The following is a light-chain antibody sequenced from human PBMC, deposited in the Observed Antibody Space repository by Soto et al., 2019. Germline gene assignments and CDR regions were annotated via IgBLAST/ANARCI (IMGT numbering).Light chain of an antibody. CDR2: EVN. J-gene: IGLJ2*01. V-gene: IGLV2-14*01. CDR3: SSFTTSSTLVV. CDR1: SSDIGGYNF. Sequence: QSVLTQPASVSGSPGQSITISCTGTSSDIGGYNFVSWYQHHPGKAPKLMIYEVNNRPLGVSSRFSGSKSGNTASLTISGLQTEDEADYYCSSFTTSSTLVVFGGGTKLTVL.